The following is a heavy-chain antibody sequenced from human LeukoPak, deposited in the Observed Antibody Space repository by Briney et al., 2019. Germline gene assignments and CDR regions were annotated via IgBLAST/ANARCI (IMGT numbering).Heavy chain of an antibody. Sequence: SETLSLTCTVSGGSISSYYWSWIRQPPGKGLEWIGYIYYSGSTNYNPSLKSRVTISVDTSKNQFSLKLSSVTAADTAVYYCARAPTVTFFDYWGQGTLVTVSS. CDR3: ARAPTVTFFDY. CDR1: GGSISSYY. V-gene: IGHV4-59*08. D-gene: IGHD4-17*01. J-gene: IGHJ4*02. CDR2: IYYSGST.